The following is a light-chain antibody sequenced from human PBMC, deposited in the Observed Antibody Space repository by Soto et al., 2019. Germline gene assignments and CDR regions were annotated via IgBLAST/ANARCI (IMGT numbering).Light chain of an antibody. Sequence: QSVLTQPPSASGTPGQRVTISCSGSRSNIGSYTVNWYQQLPGTAPKLLIYNNNQRPSGVPDRFSGSRSGTSASLAISGLLSEDEADYYCAAWDDSLNGVVFGGGTTLTVL. CDR1: RSNIGSYT. CDR3: AAWDDSLNGVV. CDR2: NNN. V-gene: IGLV1-44*01. J-gene: IGLJ2*01.